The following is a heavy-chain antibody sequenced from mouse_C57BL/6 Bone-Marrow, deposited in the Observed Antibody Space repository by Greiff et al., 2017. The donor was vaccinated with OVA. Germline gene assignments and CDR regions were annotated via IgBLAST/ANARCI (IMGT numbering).Heavy chain of an antibody. CDR1: GFNIKDYY. CDR2: IDPEDGDT. Sequence: EVQLQESGAELVRPGASVKLSCTASGFNIKDYYMHWVKQRPEQGLEWIGRIDPEDGDTEYAPKFQGKATMTADTSSNTAYLQLSSLTAEDTAVYYGTTGITTVVAPAMDYWGQGTSVTVSS. CDR3: TTGITTVVAPAMDY. V-gene: IGHV14-1*01. D-gene: IGHD1-1*01. J-gene: IGHJ4*01.